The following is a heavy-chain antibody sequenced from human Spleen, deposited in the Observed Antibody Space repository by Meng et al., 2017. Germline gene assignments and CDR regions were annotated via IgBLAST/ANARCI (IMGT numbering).Heavy chain of an antibody. Sequence: QVQLKQWGAGLLKPSDTRSLPCVVSGGSFSDYYWSWIRQPPGKGLEWIGEINHSGSTNYNPSLESRATISVDTSQNNLSLKLSSVTAADSAVYYCARGPTTMAHDFDYWGQGTLVTVSS. D-gene: IGHD4-11*01. CDR3: ARGPTTMAHDFDY. J-gene: IGHJ4*02. V-gene: IGHV4-34*01. CDR1: GGSFSDYY. CDR2: INHSGST.